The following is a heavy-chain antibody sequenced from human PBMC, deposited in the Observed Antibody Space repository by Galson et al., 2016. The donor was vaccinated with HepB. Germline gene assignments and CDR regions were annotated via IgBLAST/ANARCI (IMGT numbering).Heavy chain of an antibody. J-gene: IGHJ4*02. CDR3: ARQAYYDSSGYYYPLGY. D-gene: IGHD3-22*01. CDR1: GFIVSSNY. V-gene: IGHV3-53*01. CDR2: IYISGST. Sequence: SLRLSCAASGFIVSSNYMTWVRQAPGKGLEWVSIIYISGSTYYEDSVKGRFTISRDNSKNTLDLQMNSLRAEDTAVYYCARQAYYDSSGYYYPLGYWGQGTLVTVSS.